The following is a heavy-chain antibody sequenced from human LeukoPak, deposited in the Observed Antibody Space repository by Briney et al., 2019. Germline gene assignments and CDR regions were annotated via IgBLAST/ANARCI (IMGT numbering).Heavy chain of an antibody. CDR2: ISWNSRII. CDR1: GFIFDDYA. CDR3: ARLTGAASGTYYFDF. D-gene: IGHD1-26*01. Sequence: PGGSLRLSCVASGFIFDDYAMYWVRQAPGKGLEWVSGISWNSRIIDYADSVKGRFTISRDNAKTSLFLQMNSLTTDDTAFYYCARLTGAASGTYYFDFWGPGTLVTVSS. J-gene: IGHJ4*02. V-gene: IGHV3-9*01.